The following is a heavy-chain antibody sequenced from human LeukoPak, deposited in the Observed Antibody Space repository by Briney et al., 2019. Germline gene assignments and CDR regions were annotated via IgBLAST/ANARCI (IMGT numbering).Heavy chain of an antibody. CDR3: AREPETYYYDSSGYYGWFDP. J-gene: IGHJ5*02. V-gene: IGHV1-46*01. CDR1: GYTFTSYY. D-gene: IGHD3-22*01. Sequence: ASVKVSCKASGYTFTSYYVHWVRQAPGQGLEWMGIISPSGDSTTYAQKFQGRVTMSRDTSTSTAYMELSSLRSEDTAVYYCAREPETYYYDSSGYYGWFDPWGQGTLVTVSS. CDR2: ISPSGDST.